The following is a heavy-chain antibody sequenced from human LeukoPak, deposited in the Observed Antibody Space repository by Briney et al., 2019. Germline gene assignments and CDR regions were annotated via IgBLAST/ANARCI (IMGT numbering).Heavy chain of an antibody. CDR2: SVIVEEP. CDR1: GGSFSGYY. Sequence: SETLSLTCDVFGGSFSGYYWSWIRQPPGKGLEWIGKSVIVEEPTTTRPSRVESPYHLTSKNQFSLKVNSVTAADTAVYYCARDKPVRPKSYFDLWGRGTLVTVSS. D-gene: IGHD1-14*01. V-gene: IGHV4-34*01. J-gene: IGHJ2*01. CDR3: ARDKPVRPKSYFDL.